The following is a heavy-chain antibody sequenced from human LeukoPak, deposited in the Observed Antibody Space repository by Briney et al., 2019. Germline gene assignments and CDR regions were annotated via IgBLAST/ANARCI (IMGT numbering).Heavy chain of an antibody. Sequence: PGGSLRLSCAASGFTFSSYWMHWVRQAPGKGLVWVSRINSDGNNTNYADFVKGRFTISRDNAKNTLYLQMNSLRAEDTAVYYCARAEDCSSTSCPRAFDIWGQGTMVTVSS. D-gene: IGHD2-2*01. CDR3: ARAEDCSSTSCPRAFDI. CDR2: INSDGNNT. CDR1: GFTFSSYW. V-gene: IGHV3-74*01. J-gene: IGHJ3*02.